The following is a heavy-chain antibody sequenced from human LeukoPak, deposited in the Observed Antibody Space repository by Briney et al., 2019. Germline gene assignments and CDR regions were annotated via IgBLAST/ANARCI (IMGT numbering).Heavy chain of an antibody. CDR2: IRYDGSNK. D-gene: IGHD2-2*01. Sequence: GGSLRPSXAASGFTFCSYGMHWVRQAPGKGLEWVAFIRYDGSNKYYADSVKGRFTISRDNSKNTLYLQMNSLRAEDTAVYYCAKDASLLVPAAIPDDYWGQGTLVTVSS. J-gene: IGHJ4*02. V-gene: IGHV3-30*02. CDR3: AKDASLLVPAAIPDDY. CDR1: GFTFCSYG.